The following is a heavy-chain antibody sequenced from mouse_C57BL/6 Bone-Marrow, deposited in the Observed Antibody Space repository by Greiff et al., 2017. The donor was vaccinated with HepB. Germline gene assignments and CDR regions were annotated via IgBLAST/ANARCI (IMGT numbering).Heavy chain of an antibody. Sequence: VQLQQSGAELVRPGASVKLSCTASGFNIKDDYMHWVKQMPEQGLEWIGWIDPENGDTEYASKFQGKATITADTSSNTAYLQLSSLTSEDTAVYYCTTCLLAYWGQGTLVTVSA. CDR2: IDPENGDT. J-gene: IGHJ3*01. CDR1: GFNIKDDY. D-gene: IGHD2-10*01. V-gene: IGHV14-4*01. CDR3: TTCLLAY.